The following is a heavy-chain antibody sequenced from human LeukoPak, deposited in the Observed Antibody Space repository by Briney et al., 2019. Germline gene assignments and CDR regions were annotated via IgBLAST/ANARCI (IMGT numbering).Heavy chain of an antibody. D-gene: IGHD1-26*01. CDR3: ARGLFPSGSPPGY. J-gene: IGHJ4*02. CDR1: GYTFTSYA. V-gene: IGHV1-3*01. Sequence: GASVKVSCKASGYTFTSYAMHWVRQAPGQRLEWMGWINAGNGNTKYSQKFQGRVTITRDTSASTAYMELSSLRSEDTAVYYCARGLFPSGSPPGYWGQGTLVTVSS. CDR2: INAGNGNT.